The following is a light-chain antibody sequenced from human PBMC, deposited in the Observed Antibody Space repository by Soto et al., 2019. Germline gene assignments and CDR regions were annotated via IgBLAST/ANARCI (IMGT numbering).Light chain of an antibody. CDR3: QQYGRSPPET. CDR1: QSVSSSY. J-gene: IGKJ1*01. Sequence: EIVLTQSPGTLSLSPGERATLSCRASQSVSSSYLAWYQQKPGQAPRLLIYGASSRATGIPDRCSGSGSGTDFTLTISRLEPEDFAVYYCQQYGRSPPETFGQGTKVEIK. V-gene: IGKV3-20*01. CDR2: GAS.